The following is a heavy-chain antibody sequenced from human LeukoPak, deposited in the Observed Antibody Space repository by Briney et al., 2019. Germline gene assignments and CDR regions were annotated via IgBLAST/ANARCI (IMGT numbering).Heavy chain of an antibody. CDR3: AREVPEYYDSSGYYDY. Sequence: PGRSLRLSCAASGFTFSSFGMHWVRQAPGKGLEWVAVIWYDGTNKYYADSVKGRFTISRDNSKNTLYLQMNSLRAEDTAVFYCAREVPEYYDSSGYYDYWGQGTLVTVSS. V-gene: IGHV3-33*01. J-gene: IGHJ4*02. D-gene: IGHD3-22*01. CDR2: IWYDGTNK. CDR1: GFTFSSFG.